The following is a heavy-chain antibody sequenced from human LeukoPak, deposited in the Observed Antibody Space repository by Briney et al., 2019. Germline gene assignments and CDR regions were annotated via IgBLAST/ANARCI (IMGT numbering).Heavy chain of an antibody. Sequence: GESLKISCKGSVYSFTSYWIGWVRQMPGKGLEWMGIIYPGDSDTRYSPSFQGQVTISADKSISTAYLQWSSLKASDTAMYYCARHRRYYYDSSGYYWFDPWGQGTLVTLSS. CDR2: IYPGDSDT. CDR3: ARHRRYYYDSSGYYWFDP. D-gene: IGHD3-22*01. CDR1: VYSFTSYW. J-gene: IGHJ5*02. V-gene: IGHV5-51*01.